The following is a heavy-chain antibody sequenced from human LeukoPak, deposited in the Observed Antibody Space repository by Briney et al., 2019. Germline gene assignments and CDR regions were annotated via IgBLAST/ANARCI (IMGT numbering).Heavy chain of an antibody. CDR2: FFYSGSP. Sequence: SETLSLTCTVSGGSISSYYWSRIRQSPGKGLEWIGNFFYSGSPNYNPSLKSRVTESFDTSKNQFSLKLSSVTAADTAVYYCARVGQTVAAGTYDYWGQGTLVTVSS. CDR1: GGSISSYY. CDR3: ARVGQTVAAGTYDY. J-gene: IGHJ4*02. D-gene: IGHD6-13*01. V-gene: IGHV4-59*08.